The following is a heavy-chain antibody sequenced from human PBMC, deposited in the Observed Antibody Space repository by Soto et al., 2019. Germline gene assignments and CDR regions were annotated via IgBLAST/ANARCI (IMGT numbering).Heavy chain of an antibody. V-gene: IGHV3-53*01. J-gene: IGHJ4*02. D-gene: IGHD5-12*01. CDR2: IYSSGST. CDR3: ERDSGYDY. Sequence: GGSLRLSCAASGFTVSSNYMSWVRQAPGKGLEWVSVIYSSGSTYYADSVKGRFTISRDNSKNTLYLQMNSLRVEDTAVYYCERDSGYDYWGQGTLVTVSS. CDR1: GFTVSSNY.